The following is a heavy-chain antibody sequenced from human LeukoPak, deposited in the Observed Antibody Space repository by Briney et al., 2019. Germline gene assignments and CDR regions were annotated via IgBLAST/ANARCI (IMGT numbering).Heavy chain of an antibody. D-gene: IGHD6-19*01. V-gene: IGHV3-49*03. J-gene: IGHJ6*03. CDR1: GFTFGDYA. CDR2: IRSKAYGGTT. CDR3: TRDVVAGLYYYYYYYTDV. Sequence: GGSLRLSCTASGFTFGDYAMSWFRQAPGKGLEWVGFIRSKAYGGTTEYAASVKGRFTISRDDSKSIAYLQMNSLKTEDTAVYYCTRDVVAGLYYYYYYYTDVWGKGTTVTVSS.